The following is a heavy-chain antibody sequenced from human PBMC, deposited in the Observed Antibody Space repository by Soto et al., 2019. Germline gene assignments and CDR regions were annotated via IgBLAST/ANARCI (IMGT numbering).Heavy chain of an antibody. V-gene: IGHV3-48*03. CDR2: ISSSGSTI. J-gene: IGHJ4*02. CDR3: ARTKPHDYGDY. Sequence: EVQLVESGGGLVQPGGSLRLSCAASGFTFSSYEMNWVRQAPGKGLEWVSYISSSGSTIYYADSVKGRFTISRDNAKNSLYLQMNSLRAEDTAVYYCARTKPHDYGDYCGQGTLVTVSS. CDR1: GFTFSSYE.